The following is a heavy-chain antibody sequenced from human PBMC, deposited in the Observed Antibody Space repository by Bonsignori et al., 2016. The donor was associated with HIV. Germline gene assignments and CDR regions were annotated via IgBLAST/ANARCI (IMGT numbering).Heavy chain of an antibody. CDR2: VYASGST. V-gene: IGHV4-61*02. CDR1: GDSISSGVDY. Sequence: SETLSLTCTVSGDSISSGVDYWSWIRQPAGKGLEWIGRVYASGSTNYNPSLKSRVTMSVDTSRNQFSLTLRSMTAADTAVYFCSRGYGDDYSFYYYMDVWGTGTAVTVSS. D-gene: IGHD4-17*01. J-gene: IGHJ6*03. CDR3: SRGYGDDYSFYYYMDV.